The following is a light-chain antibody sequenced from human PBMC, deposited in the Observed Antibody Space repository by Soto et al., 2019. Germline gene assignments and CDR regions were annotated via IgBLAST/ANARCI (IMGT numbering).Light chain of an antibody. Sequence: DIQMTQSPSSLSGSVRDRVTSTCRASQGISNYLAWYQQKPGKVPKLLIYAASTLQSGVPSRFSGSGSGTDYTLTISSLQPEDVATYYCQKYNSAPLDFGQGTRWIS. V-gene: IGKV1-27*01. J-gene: IGKJ1*01. CDR1: QGISNY. CDR2: AAS. CDR3: QKYNSAPLD.